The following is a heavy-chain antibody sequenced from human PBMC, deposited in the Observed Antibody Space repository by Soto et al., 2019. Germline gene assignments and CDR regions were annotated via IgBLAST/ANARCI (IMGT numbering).Heavy chain of an antibody. CDR2: ISYDGSEK. Sequence: QVQLVESGGGVVQPGRSLRLSCAASGFTFSSYGMHWVRQAPGKGLEWVAVISYDGSEKFYVDSVKGRFAISRDNAENSVDLQRNSLRAEDTAVFYCARGLSSTWGRPFLYFDFWGRGTLVSVSS. V-gene: IGHV3-30*03. J-gene: IGHJ2*01. D-gene: IGHD6-13*01. CDR1: GFTFSSYG. CDR3: ARGLSSTWGRPFLYFDF.